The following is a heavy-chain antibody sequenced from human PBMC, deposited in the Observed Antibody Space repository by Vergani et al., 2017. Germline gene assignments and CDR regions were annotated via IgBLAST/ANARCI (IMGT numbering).Heavy chain of an antibody. CDR3: AQILSKNGYKYDAFDI. Sequence: QVTLKESGPALLNPTQTLTLSCTLSGVSANSHPMRVIWIRQPPGKALEWLARIDWDDDTFYDRSLKTRLTISKDTSKNQVVLRMTNMDPVDTAMYYYAQILSKNGYKYDAFDIWGQGTMVIVSS. J-gene: IGHJ3*02. D-gene: IGHD5-24*01. V-gene: IGHV2-70*04. CDR1: GVSANSHPMR. CDR2: IDWDDDT.